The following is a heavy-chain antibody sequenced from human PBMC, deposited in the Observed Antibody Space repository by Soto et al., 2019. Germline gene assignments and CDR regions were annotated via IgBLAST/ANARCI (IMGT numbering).Heavy chain of an antibody. D-gene: IGHD3-22*01. J-gene: IGHJ5*02. CDR1: GGSISSGGYS. Sequence: PSETLSLTCAVSGGSISSGGYSWSWIRQPPGKGLEWIGYIYHSGSTYYNPSLKSRVTISVDRSKNQFSLKLSSVTAADTAVYYCARTNDDSSALVWFDPWGQGTLVTVSS. V-gene: IGHV4-30-2*01. CDR2: IYHSGST. CDR3: ARTNDDSSALVWFDP.